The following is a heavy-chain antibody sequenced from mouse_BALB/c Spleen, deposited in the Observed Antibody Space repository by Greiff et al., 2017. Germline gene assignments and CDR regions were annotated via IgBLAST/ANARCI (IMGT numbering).Heavy chain of an antibody. CDR2: IRNKANGYTT. CDR1: GFTFTDYY. Sequence: VQLKESGGGLVQPGGSLRLSCATSGFTFTDYYMSWVRQPPGKALEWLGFIRNKANGYTTEYSASVKGRFTISRDNSQSILYLQMNTLRAEDSATYYCARDNRRDPFDVWGAGTTVTVSS. CDR3: ARDNRRDPFDV. J-gene: IGHJ1*01. V-gene: IGHV7-3*02.